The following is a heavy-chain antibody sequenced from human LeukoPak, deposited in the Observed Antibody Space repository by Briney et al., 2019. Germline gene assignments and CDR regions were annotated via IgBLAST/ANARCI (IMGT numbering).Heavy chain of an antibody. CDR1: GGSITSYY. V-gene: IGHV4-59*01. CDR3: ARTPKRDYAPTNTPTGYLDL. Sequence: SETLSLTCTVCGGSITSYYWTWIRQSPGKGLEWIAYIFSSGSTNYNPSLKSRVIISLDTSKNQFSLKLSSVTAADTAVYYCARTPKRDYAPTNTPTGYLDLWGRGTLVTVSS. D-gene: IGHD1-1*01. CDR2: IFSSGST. J-gene: IGHJ2*01.